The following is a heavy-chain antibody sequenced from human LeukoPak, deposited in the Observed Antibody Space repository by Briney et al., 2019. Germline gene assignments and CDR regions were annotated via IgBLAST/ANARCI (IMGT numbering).Heavy chain of an antibody. Sequence: GGSLRLSCAASGFTFSSYWMHWVRQAPGKGLVWVSRIKSDGSTNYADSVKDRFTISRDNAKNTVSLQMNSLRAEDTGVYFCARAPSESGGYYPEYFRHWGQGTLVTVSS. V-gene: IGHV3-74*01. D-gene: IGHD3-22*01. J-gene: IGHJ1*01. CDR3: ARAPSESGGYYPEYFRH. CDR1: GFTFSSYW. CDR2: IKSDGST.